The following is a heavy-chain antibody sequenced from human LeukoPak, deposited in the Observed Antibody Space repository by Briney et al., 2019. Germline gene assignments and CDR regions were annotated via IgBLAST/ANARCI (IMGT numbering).Heavy chain of an antibody. J-gene: IGHJ5*02. CDR3: ARSGYPRMSWFDP. CDR1: GGSISSGGYY. V-gene: IGHV4-30-2*02. CDR2: IYHSGST. Sequence: SETLSLTCTVSGGSISSGGYYWSWIRQPPGKGLEWIGYIYHSGSTYYNPSLKSRVTISVDTSKNQFSLKLSSVTAADTAVYYCARSGYPRMSWFDPWGQGTLVTVSS. D-gene: IGHD3-3*01.